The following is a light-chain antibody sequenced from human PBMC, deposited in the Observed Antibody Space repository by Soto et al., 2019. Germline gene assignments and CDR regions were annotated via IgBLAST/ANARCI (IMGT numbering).Light chain of an antibody. CDR1: QSVSSSY. V-gene: IGKV3-20*01. J-gene: IGKJ3*01. CDR3: QQYGSSLIT. CDR2: GAT. Sequence: EIVLTQSPGTRSLSPGERATLSCRASQSVSSSYLAWYQQKPGQAPRLLIYGATSRATGIPDRFSGSGSGTDFTLTISRLEPEDFAVYYCQQYGSSLITFGPGTKVDIK.